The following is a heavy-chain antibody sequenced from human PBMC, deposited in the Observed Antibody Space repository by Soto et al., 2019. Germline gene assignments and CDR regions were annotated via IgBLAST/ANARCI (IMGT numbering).Heavy chain of an antibody. CDR2: IMPIFRTP. V-gene: IGHV1-69*12. CDR1: GGTFSNSA. CDR3: ARDKDRLQLGGNYYYILDV. D-gene: IGHD5-12*01. J-gene: IGHJ6*02. Sequence: QVQLEQSGAEVKKPGSSVKVSCKASGGTFSNSAISWVRQAPGQGLEWMGGIMPIFRTPDYAQKFQGRVTITADESXXXAXXELSGLTSDDTAVYYCARDKDRLQLGGNYYYILDVWGQGTTVTVSS.